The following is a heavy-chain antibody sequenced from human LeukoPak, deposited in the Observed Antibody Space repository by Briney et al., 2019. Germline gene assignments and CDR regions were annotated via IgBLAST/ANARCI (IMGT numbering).Heavy chain of an antibody. J-gene: IGHJ4*02. D-gene: IGHD3-22*01. CDR3: ARDDYYDSSGYYPFDY. V-gene: IGHV1-18*01. Sequence: ASVKVSCKASGYTFTSYGISWVRQAPGQGLEWMGWISAYNGNTNYAQKLQGRVTMTTDTSTSPAYMELRSLRSDDTAVYYCARDDYYDSSGYYPFDYWGQGTLVTVSS. CDR2: ISAYNGNT. CDR1: GYTFTSYG.